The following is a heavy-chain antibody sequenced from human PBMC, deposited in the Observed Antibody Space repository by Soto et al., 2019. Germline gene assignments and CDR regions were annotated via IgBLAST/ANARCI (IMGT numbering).Heavy chain of an antibody. CDR1: GFTVTYAW. D-gene: IGHD6-19*01. J-gene: IGHJ3*02. Sequence: LSCAASGFTVTYAWMDWVRQAPGKGLEWVGRIKSKSDGASTDFPAPVKDRFTISRDDSKNTLYLQMSSVKSEDTAMYYCDKEMSHSSGWYGAFHIWGPGIMLTV. CDR2: IKSKSDGAST. V-gene: IGHV3-15*01. CDR3: DKEMSHSSGWYGAFHI.